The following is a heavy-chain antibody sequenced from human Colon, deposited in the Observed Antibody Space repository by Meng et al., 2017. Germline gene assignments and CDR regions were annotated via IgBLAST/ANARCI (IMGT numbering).Heavy chain of an antibody. CDR1: GGSITTNSY. J-gene: IGHJ4*02. CDR3: ARHGGYYQDY. D-gene: IGHD4-23*01. Sequence: QVQLLESGHGLVKPSGTLSLTCAVSGGSITTNSYWSWVRQSPEKGLEWIGQIDHRGDPYYNPSLKSRVTMSVDRSKSQVSLQLNSVTAADTAVYYCARHGGYYQDYWGQGTLVTVSS. CDR2: IDHRGDP. V-gene: IGHV4-4*02.